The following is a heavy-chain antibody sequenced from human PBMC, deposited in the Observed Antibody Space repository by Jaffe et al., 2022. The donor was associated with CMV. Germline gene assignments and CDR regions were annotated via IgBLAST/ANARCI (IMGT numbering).Heavy chain of an antibody. CDR2: IWYDGSNK. Sequence: QVQLVESGGGVVQPGRSLRLSCAASGFTFSSYGMHWVRQAPGKGLEWVAVIWYDGSNKYYADSVKGRFTISRDNSKNTLYLQMNSLRAEDTAVYYCARGPSYDYVWGSYRPYGMDVWGQGTTVTVSS. D-gene: IGHD3-16*02. CDR3: ARGPSYDYVWGSYRPYGMDV. J-gene: IGHJ6*02. CDR1: GFTFSSYG. V-gene: IGHV3-33*01.